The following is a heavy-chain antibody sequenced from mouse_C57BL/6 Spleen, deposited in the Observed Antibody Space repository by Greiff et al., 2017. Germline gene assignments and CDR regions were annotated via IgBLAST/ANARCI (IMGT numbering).Heavy chain of an antibody. D-gene: IGHD1-1*01. CDR2: IYPRSGNT. Sequence: QVQLKQSGAELARPGASVKLSCKASGYTFTSYGISWVKQRTGQGLEWIGEIYPRSGNTYYNEKMKGKATLTADKSSSTAYMELRSLTSEDSAVYFWARDYGSSPPYAMDYWGQGTSVTVSS. CDR3: ARDYGSSPPYAMDY. CDR1: GYTFTSYG. V-gene: IGHV1-81*01. J-gene: IGHJ4*01.